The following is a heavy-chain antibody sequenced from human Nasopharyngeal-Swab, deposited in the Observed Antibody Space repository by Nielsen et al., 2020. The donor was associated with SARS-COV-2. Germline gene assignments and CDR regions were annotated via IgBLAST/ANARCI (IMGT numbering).Heavy chain of an antibody. V-gene: IGHV3-9*01. Sequence: SLKISCAASGFTFDDYAMHWVRQAPGKGLEWVSGISWNSGSIGYADSVKGRFTISRDNAKNSLYPQMNGLRVEDTALYYCAKDYAMVAYFYYGLDVWGQGTTVTVSS. J-gene: IGHJ6*02. CDR3: AKDYAMVAYFYYGLDV. CDR1: GFTFDDYA. D-gene: IGHD5-18*01. CDR2: ISWNSGSI.